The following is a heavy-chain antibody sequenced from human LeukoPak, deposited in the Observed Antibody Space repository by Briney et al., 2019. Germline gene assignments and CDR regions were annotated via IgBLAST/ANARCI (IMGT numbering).Heavy chain of an antibody. D-gene: IGHD2-21*02. CDR1: GFTFSNAW. V-gene: IGHV3-15*01. Sequence: TGGSLRLSCAASGFTFSNAWMSWVRQAPGKGLEWVGRIKSKTDGGTTDYAAPVKGRFTISRDGSKNTLYLQMNSLKTEDTAVYYCTTEYSSGRIVVVTRLRYFQHWGQGTLVTVSS. J-gene: IGHJ1*01. CDR3: TTEYSSGRIVVVTRLRYFQH. CDR2: IKSKTDGGTT.